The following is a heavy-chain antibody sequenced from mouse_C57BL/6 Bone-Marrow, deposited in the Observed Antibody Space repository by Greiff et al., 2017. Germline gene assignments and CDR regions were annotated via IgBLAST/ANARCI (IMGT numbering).Heavy chain of an antibody. J-gene: IGHJ2*01. Sequence: EVKVVESVAELVRPGASVKLSCTASGFNIKNTYMHWVKQRPEQGLEWIGRIDPANGNTKYAPKFQGKATITADTSSNTAYLQLSSLTSEDTAIYYWARYYYGSSQYYFDYWGQGTTLTVSS. V-gene: IGHV14-3*01. D-gene: IGHD1-1*01. CDR3: ARYYYGSSQYYFDY. CDR2: IDPANGNT. CDR1: GFNIKNTY.